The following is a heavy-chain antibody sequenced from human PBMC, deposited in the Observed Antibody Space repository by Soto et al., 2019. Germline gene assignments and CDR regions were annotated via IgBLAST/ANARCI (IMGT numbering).Heavy chain of an antibody. D-gene: IGHD4-17*01. V-gene: IGHV3-53*04. Sequence: EVQLVESGGGLVQPGGSLRLSCAASGFTVSSNYMSWVRQAPGKGLEWVSVIYSGGSTYYADSVKGRFTISRHNSKNTLYVLMNSLRAEDTAVYYCAGDFRPPYGVRYFDYWGQGTLVTVSS. CDR1: GFTVSSNY. CDR2: IYSGGST. CDR3: AGDFRPPYGVRYFDY. J-gene: IGHJ4*02.